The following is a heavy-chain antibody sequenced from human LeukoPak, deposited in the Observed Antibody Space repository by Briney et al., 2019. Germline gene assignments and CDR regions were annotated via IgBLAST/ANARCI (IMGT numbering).Heavy chain of an antibody. CDR3: ASGVCRYFDRILTYYYGMDV. Sequence: SVKVSCKASGGTFSSYAISWVRQAPGQGLEWMGRIIPILGIANYAQKFQGRVTITADKSTSTAYMELSSLRSEDTAVYYCASGVCRYFDRILTYYYGMDVWGQGTTVTVSS. CDR2: IIPILGIA. V-gene: IGHV1-69*04. D-gene: IGHD3-9*01. CDR1: GGTFSSYA. J-gene: IGHJ6*02.